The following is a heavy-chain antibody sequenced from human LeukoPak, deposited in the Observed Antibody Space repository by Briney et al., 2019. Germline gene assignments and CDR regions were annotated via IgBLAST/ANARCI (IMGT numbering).Heavy chain of an antibody. Sequence: MAGGSLRLSCAASGFSFLNYGMNWVRQAPGKGREGVASISRGSDYMYYADSVKGRFTISRDNANNSLFLQMNSLRADDTGIYYCTRPGDTLIWDRFDPWGQGTLVTVSS. J-gene: IGHJ5*02. CDR1: GFSFLNYG. CDR2: ISRGSDYM. D-gene: IGHD2-21*02. CDR3: TRPGDTLIWDRFDP. V-gene: IGHV3-21*04.